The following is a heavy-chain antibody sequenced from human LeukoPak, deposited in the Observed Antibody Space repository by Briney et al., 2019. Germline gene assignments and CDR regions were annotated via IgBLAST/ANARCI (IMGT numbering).Heavy chain of an antibody. D-gene: IGHD4-17*01. CDR1: GYSISSGYY. V-gene: IGHV4-38-2*02. J-gene: IGHJ4*02. CDR2: IYHSGST. Sequence: PSETLSLTCTVSGYSISSGYYWGWIRQPPGKGLEWIGSIYHSGSTYYNPSLKSRVTISVDTSKNQFSLKLSSVTAADTAVYYCARRDGDLDYFDYWGQGTLVTVSS. CDR3: ARRDGDLDYFDY.